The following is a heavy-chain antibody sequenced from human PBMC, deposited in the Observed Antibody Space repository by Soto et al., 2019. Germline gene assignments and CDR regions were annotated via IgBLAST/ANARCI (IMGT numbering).Heavy chain of an antibody. Sequence: PGESLKISCKGSGYSFPSYWIGWVRQMPGKGLEWMGIIYPGDSDTRYSPSFQGQVTISADKSISTAYLQWSSLKASDTAMYYCARIEQLYYYGMDVWGQGTTVTVSS. CDR3: ARIEQLYYYGMDV. J-gene: IGHJ6*02. V-gene: IGHV5-51*01. CDR1: GYSFPSYW. CDR2: IYPGDSDT. D-gene: IGHD6-13*01.